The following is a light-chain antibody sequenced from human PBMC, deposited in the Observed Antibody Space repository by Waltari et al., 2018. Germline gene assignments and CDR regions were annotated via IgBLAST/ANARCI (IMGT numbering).Light chain of an antibody. Sequence: SSELTQPSSVSVSPGQTARITCSGDMLPKKYTRWFQQKPGQAPVLVLYQDSARPSGIRGRFSGSSAGTTVTLTIGGAQVEDEADYYCYSTTDNNLGVFGPGTRVTVL. V-gene: IGLV3-27*01. J-gene: IGLJ1*01. CDR3: YSTTDNNLGV. CDR1: MLPKKY. CDR2: QDS.